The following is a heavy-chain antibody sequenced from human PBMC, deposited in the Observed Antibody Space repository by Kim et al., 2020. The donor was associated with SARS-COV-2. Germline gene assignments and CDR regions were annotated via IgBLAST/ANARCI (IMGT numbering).Heavy chain of an antibody. V-gene: IGHV3-49*04. CDR1: GFIFGDFA. CDR2: IRNRPYNGTT. D-gene: IGHD3-10*01. J-gene: IGHJ6*02. CDR3: TRRVRGDYGMDV. Sequence: GGSLRLSCTASGFIFGDFAMSWVRQAPGRGLEWVGFIRNRPYNGTTEYAASVKDRITISRDDSKNIAYLQLNSLKTGDTGVYYCTRRVRGDYGMDVWGQGTTVTVSS.